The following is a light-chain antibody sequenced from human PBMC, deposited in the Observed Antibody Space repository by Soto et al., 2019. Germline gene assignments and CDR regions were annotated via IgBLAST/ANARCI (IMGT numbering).Light chain of an antibody. CDR2: RNN. CDR3: AAWHDSPRALYV. J-gene: IGLJ1*01. Sequence: QSALTQPPSASGTPGQRVTISCSGSSSNIGSNYVYWYQQLPGTAPKLLIYRNNQRPSGVPDRFSGSKSGTSASLAISGLRSEDEADYYRAAWHDSPRALYVSATGPKLPV. V-gene: IGLV1-47*01. CDR1: SSNIGSNY.